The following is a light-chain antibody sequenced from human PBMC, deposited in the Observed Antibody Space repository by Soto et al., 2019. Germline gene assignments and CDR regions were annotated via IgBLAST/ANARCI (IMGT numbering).Light chain of an antibody. CDR1: SNGIGGYNY. V-gene: IGLV2-14*01. CDR3: CSYTSMGTGV. Sequence: QSALTQPASVSVSPGQSITISCSGTSNGIGGYNYVAWYQQHPGKAPKLIISDVTNRPSGASSRFSGSKSGNTASLTISGLRAEDEDDYFCCSYTSMGTGVFGGGTKLTVL. J-gene: IGLJ2*01. CDR2: DVT.